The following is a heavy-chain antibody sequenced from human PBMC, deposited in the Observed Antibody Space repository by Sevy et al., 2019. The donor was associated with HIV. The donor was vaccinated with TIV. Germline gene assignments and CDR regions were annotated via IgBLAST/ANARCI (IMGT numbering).Heavy chain of an antibody. V-gene: IGHV3-30*02. CDR2: IRYDGCNK. Sequence: GGSLRLSCAASGFTFSSYGMHWVRQAPGKGLEWVAFIRYDGCNKYYADSVKGRFTISRDNSKNTQYLQMNSLRAEDTAVYYCANGIAARRVDYWGQGTLVTVSS. CDR3: ANGIAARRVDY. D-gene: IGHD6-6*01. CDR1: GFTFSSYG. J-gene: IGHJ4*02.